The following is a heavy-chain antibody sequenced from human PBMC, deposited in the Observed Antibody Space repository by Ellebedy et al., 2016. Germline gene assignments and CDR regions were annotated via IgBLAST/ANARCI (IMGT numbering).Heavy chain of an antibody. V-gene: IGHV4-38-2*02. Sequence: GSLRLXCAASDFIFSSYAMNWVRQAPGKGLEWIGSIYQSGSTYYNPTLKSRVTISVDTSRNQFSLKLSSVTAADTAVYYCARDGTNYYGYGAFDLWGQGTLVTVSS. CDR1: DFIFSSYA. J-gene: IGHJ5*02. D-gene: IGHD5-12*01. CDR2: IYQSGST. CDR3: ARDGTNYYGYGAFDL.